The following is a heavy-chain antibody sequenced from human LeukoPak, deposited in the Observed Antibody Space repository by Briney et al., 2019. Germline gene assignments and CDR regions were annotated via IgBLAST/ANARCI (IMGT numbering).Heavy chain of an antibody. CDR2: IYTSGST. CDR3: ARERAERGYYVWGSYRRGEPFDY. Sequence: SETLSLTCTVSGGSISSYYWSWIRQPAGKGLEWIGRIYTSGSTNYNPSLKSRITMSVDTSKNQFSLKLSSVTAADTAVYYCARERAERGYYVWGSYRRGEPFDYWGQGTLVTVSS. D-gene: IGHD3-16*02. J-gene: IGHJ4*02. CDR1: GGSISSYY. V-gene: IGHV4-4*07.